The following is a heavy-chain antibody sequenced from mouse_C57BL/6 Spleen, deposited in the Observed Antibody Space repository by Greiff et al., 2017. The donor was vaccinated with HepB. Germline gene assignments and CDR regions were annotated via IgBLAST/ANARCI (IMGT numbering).Heavy chain of an antibody. D-gene: IGHD2-4*01. CDR3: ARGMVYDYDWYFDV. CDR1: GYTFTSYW. CDR2: IYPSDSET. Sequence: QVQLQQSGAELVRPGSSVKLSCKASGYTFTSYWMDWVKQRPGQGLEWIGNIYPSDSETHYTQKFKDKATLTVDKSSSTAYMQLSSLTSEDSAVYYCARGMVYDYDWYFDVWGTGTTVTVSS. J-gene: IGHJ1*03. V-gene: IGHV1-61*01.